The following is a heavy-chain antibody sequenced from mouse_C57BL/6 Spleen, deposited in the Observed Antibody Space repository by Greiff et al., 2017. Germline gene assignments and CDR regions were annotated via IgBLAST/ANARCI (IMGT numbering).Heavy chain of an antibody. Sequence: EVMLVESGGGLVKPGGSLKLSCAASGFTFSDYGMHWVRQAPEKGLEWVAYISSGRSTIYYADTVKGRFTISRDNAKNTLFLQMTSLRSEDTAMYYCARLDYYGSAYWGQGTLVTVSA. CDR3: ARLDYYGSAY. J-gene: IGHJ3*01. D-gene: IGHD1-1*01. V-gene: IGHV5-17*01. CDR2: ISSGRSTI. CDR1: GFTFSDYG.